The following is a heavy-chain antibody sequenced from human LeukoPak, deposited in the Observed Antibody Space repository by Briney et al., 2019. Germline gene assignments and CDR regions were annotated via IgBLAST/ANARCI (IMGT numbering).Heavy chain of an antibody. D-gene: IGHD3-10*01. CDR2: ISGSGGST. CDR3: AKPWGMVRGVIMGEDY. CDR1: GFTFSSYA. J-gene: IGHJ4*02. V-gene: IGHV3-23*01. Sequence: GGSLRLSCAASGFTFSSYAMSWVRQAPGKGLEWVSAISGSGGSTYYADSMKGRFTTSRDNSKNTLYLQMNSLRAEDTAVYYCAKPWGMVRGVIMGEDYWGQGTLVTVSS.